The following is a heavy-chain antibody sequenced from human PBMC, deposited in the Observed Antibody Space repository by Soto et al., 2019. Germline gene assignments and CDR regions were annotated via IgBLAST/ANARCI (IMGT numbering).Heavy chain of an antibody. CDR1: GFSLSTSGVG. J-gene: IGHJ4*02. CDR2: IYWDDDK. CDR3: AHRCRNYDSSGYYYPLFDY. Sequence: GPTLVNPTQTLTLTCTFSGFSLSTSGVGVGWIRQPPGKALEWLALIYWDDDKRYSPSLKSRLTITKDTSKNQVVLTMTNMDPVDTATYYCAHRCRNYDSSGYYYPLFDYWGQGTLVTVSS. D-gene: IGHD3-22*01. V-gene: IGHV2-5*02.